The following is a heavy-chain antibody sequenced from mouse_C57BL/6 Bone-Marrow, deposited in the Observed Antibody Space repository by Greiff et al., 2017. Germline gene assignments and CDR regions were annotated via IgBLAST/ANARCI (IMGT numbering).Heavy chain of an antibody. CDR2: IYPGSGST. Sequence: VVESGPELVKPGASVKISCKASGYTFTDYYINWVKQRPGQGLEWIGWIYPGSGSTKYNEKFKGKATLTVDKSSSTAYMQLSSLTSEDSAVYFCARLSQYIDVWGTGTTVTVSS. J-gene: IGHJ1*03. CDR3: ARLSQYIDV. CDR1: GYTFTDYY. V-gene: IGHV1-84*01.